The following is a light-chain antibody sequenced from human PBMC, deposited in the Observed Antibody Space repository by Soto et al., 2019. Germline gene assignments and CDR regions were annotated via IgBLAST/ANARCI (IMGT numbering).Light chain of an antibody. J-gene: IGKJ1*01. V-gene: IGKV3-15*01. CDR1: QSVSNK. CDR2: GAS. CDR3: QQYNNWWT. Sequence: EIVMTQSPATLSVSPGERATLSCRAIQSVSNKLAWYQKKPGQAPRLLIYGASTWATGIPARFSGSGSGTEFTLTISSLQSEDFAFYYCQQYNNWWTFGQGTRVDIK.